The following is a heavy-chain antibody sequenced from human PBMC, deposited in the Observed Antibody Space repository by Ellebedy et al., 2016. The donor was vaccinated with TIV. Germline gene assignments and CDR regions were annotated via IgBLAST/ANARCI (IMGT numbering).Heavy chain of an antibody. CDR2: IGSSAYST. CDR3: AKDVRYTTGWGGALDI. Sequence: PGGSLRPSCPASGFNFGGHAMKWVRQPPGKGLEWVSSIGSSAYSTHYADSVKGRLTISRDTSRNTLYLQMNSLRGEDTAVYFCAKDVRYTTGWGGALDIWGQGAMVIVSS. CDR1: GFNFGGHA. V-gene: IGHV3-23*01. D-gene: IGHD2-8*02. J-gene: IGHJ3*02.